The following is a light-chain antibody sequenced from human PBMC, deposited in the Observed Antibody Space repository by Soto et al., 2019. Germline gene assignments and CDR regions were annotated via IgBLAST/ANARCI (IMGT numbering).Light chain of an antibody. CDR2: KAS. CDR3: QQYNRS. V-gene: IGKV1-5*03. CDR1: QSISSW. J-gene: IGKJ3*01. Sequence: DIQMTQSPSTLSASVGDRVTITCRASQSISSWLAWYQQKPGKAPKLLIYKASSLESGVPPRFSGSGSGTEFTLTISSLQPDDFATYYCQQYNRSFGPGTKVDIK.